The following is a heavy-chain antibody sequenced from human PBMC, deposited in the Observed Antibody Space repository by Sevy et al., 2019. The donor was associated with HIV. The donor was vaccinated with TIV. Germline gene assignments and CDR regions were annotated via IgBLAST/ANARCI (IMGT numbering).Heavy chain of an antibody. D-gene: IGHD3-3*01. CDR3: ARDGLRFLNEPKTYYYYGMDV. V-gene: IGHV1-69*13. CDR1: GYTFTSYY. CDR2: IIPIFGTA. Sequence: ASVKVSCKASGYTFTSYYMHWVRQAPGQGLEWMGGIIPIFGTANYAQKFQGRVTITADESTSTAYMELSSLRSEDTAVYYCARDGLRFLNEPKTYYYYGMDVWGQGTTVTVSS. J-gene: IGHJ6*02.